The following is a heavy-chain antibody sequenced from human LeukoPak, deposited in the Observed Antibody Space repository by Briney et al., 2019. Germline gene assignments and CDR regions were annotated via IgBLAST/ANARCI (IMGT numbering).Heavy chain of an antibody. CDR1: GFTFDRFT. CDR3: AKDSQLYDFWSGYYTK. V-gene: IGHV3-43*01. J-gene: IGHJ4*02. D-gene: IGHD3-3*01. CDR2: INRRGHT. Sequence: GGSLRLSCAASGFTFDRFTIHWVRQTPGKGLEWVSLINRRGHTFYADSVKGRFTISRDNSRNSVFLQMNSLRPEDTALYHCAKDSQLYDFWSGYYTKWGQGTLVTVSS.